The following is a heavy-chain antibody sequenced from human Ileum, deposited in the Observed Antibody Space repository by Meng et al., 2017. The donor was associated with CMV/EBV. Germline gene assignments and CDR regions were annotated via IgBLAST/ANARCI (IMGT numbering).Heavy chain of an antibody. D-gene: IGHD2-15*01. CDR1: GYTFTSYG. CDR2: ISAYNGNT. V-gene: IGHV1-18*01. Sequence: ASVKVSCKASGYTFTSYGISWVRQAPGQGLEWMGWISAYNGNTNYAQKLQGRVTMTTDTSTSTAYMELRSLRSDDTAVYYCARGGERYCSGGSCYFIYFYGMDVWGQGNTVT. CDR3: ARGGERYCSGGSCYFIYFYGMDV. J-gene: IGHJ6*02.